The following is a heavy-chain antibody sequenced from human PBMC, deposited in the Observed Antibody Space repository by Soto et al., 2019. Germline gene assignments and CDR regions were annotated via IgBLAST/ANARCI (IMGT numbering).Heavy chain of an antibody. CDR2: ISGRGDNT. D-gene: IGHD2-15*01. Sequence: DVQLLDSGGGLVQPGGSLRLSCAASGFIFSNYVMSWVRQTPGKGLEWVSGISGRGDNTYYADSVKGRFTVSRDNSKDTPERQKDSLRTEDAAVYDGAKTPLRVGPTDYWGQGTPVTASS. J-gene: IGHJ4*02. CDR3: AKTPLRVGPTDY. CDR1: GFIFSNYV. V-gene: IGHV3-23*01.